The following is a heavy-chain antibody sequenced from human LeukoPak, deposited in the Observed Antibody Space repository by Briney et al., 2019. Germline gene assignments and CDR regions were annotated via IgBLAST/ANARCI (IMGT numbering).Heavy chain of an antibody. CDR3: SRLWGDCGGDCYSHDY. J-gene: IGHJ4*02. V-gene: IGHV3-73*01. Sequence: GGSLRLSCAASGFTFSGSVIHWVRQASGKGLEWVGRIRSKANSYATAYAASVKGRFTISRDDSKNTAYLQMNSRRTEDTAVYYCSRLWGDCGGDCYSHDYWGQGTLVTVSS. CDR2: IRSKANSYAT. D-gene: IGHD2-21*02. CDR1: GFTFSGSV.